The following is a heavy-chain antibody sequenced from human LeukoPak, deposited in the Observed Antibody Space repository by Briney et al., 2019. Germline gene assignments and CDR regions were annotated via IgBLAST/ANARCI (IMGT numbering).Heavy chain of an antibody. D-gene: IGHD3-22*01. CDR2: ISYDGSNK. Sequence: GGSLRLSCAASGFTFSSYAMHWVRQAPDKGLEWVAVISYDGSNKYYADSVKGRFTISRDNSKNTLYLQMNSLRAEDTAVYYCARASSGYTLYYFDYWGQGTLVTVSS. CDR1: GFTFSSYA. J-gene: IGHJ4*02. V-gene: IGHV3-30-3*01. CDR3: ARASSGYTLYYFDY.